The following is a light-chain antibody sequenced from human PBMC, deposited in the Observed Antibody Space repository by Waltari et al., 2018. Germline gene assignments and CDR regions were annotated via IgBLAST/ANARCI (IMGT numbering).Light chain of an antibody. CDR2: AVS. CDR3: SSYTSSGSLA. CDR1: SSDVGGYNY. J-gene: IGLJ2*01. Sequence: QSALTQPASVSGSPGQSIPISCTGSSSDVGGYNYVSWYQQYRGTAPKLMIYAVSNPPSGISDRFSGSKSGNTASLTISGLRAEDEADYYCSSYTSSGSLAFGGGTKVTVL. V-gene: IGLV2-14*01.